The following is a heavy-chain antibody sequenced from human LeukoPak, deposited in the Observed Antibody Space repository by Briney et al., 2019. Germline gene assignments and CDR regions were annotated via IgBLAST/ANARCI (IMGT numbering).Heavy chain of an antibody. D-gene: IGHD2-15*01. J-gene: IGHJ5*02. CDR2: IYYSGST. CDR3: ARDLVVVAATGWFDP. V-gene: IGHV4-59*12. CDR1: GGSISSYY. Sequence: PSETLSLTCTVSGGSISSYYWSWIRQPPGKGLEWIGYIYYSGSTNYNPSLKSRVTISVDTSKNQFSLKLSSVTAADTAVYYCARDLVVVAATGWFDPWGQGTLVTVSS.